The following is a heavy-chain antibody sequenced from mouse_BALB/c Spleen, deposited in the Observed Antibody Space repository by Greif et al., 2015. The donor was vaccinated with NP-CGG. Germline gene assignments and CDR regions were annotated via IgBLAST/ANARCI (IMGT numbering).Heavy chain of an antibody. J-gene: IGHJ3*01. CDR2: IYPSDSYT. V-gene: IGHV1-69*02. CDR3: TRGDDGYTGFAY. Sequence: QVQLQQSGAELVRPGASVKLSCKASGYTFTSYWINWVKQRPGQGLEWIGNIYPSDSYTNYNQKFKDKATLTVDKSSSTAYMQLSSPTSEDSAVYYCTRGDDGYTGFAYWGQGTLVTVSA. D-gene: IGHD2-3*01. CDR1: GYTFTSYW.